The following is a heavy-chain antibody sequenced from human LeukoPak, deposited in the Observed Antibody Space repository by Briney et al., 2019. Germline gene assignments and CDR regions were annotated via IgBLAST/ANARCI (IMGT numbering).Heavy chain of an antibody. CDR1: GFTFSSYA. J-gene: IGHJ3*02. CDR3: AKEHGIVGATTAFDI. D-gene: IGHD1-26*01. CDR2: LSGSGGST. V-gene: IGHV3-23*01. Sequence: TGGSVRLSCAASGFTFSSYAMIWVRQAPGKGLECVSALSGSGGSTYYADSVKGRYTISNDNYKNTLYLQMYSLRAEDRPVYCCAKEHGIVGATTAFDIWGQGTMVTVSS.